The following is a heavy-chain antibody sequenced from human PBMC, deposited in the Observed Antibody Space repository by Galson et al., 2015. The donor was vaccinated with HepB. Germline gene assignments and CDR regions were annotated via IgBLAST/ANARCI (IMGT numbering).Heavy chain of an antibody. CDR2: ISAYNANT. D-gene: IGHD3-22*01. V-gene: IGHV1-18*01. CDR1: GYTFTNYG. CDR3: AREARYYYDSSGYYLPALALDY. J-gene: IGHJ4*02. Sequence: QSGAEVKKPGASVKVSCKASGYTFTNYGITWVRQAPGQGLEWMGWISAYNANTNYAQRLQGRVTMTTDTSTTTAYMELSSLRSEDTAVYYCAREARYYYDSSGYYLPALALDYWGQGTLVTVSS.